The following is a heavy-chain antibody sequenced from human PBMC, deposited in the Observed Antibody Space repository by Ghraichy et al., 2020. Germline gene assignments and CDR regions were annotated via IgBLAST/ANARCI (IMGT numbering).Heavy chain of an antibody. D-gene: IGHD3-3*01. J-gene: IGHJ4*02. CDR1: GGSFSGYY. V-gene: IGHV4-34*01. CDR3: ARVGRITIFGVVRRSGSGSFDY. Sequence: SETLSLTCAVYGGSFSGYYWSWIRQPPGKGLEWIGEINHSGSTNYNPSLKSRVTISVDTSKNQFSLKLSSVTAADTAVYYCARVGRITIFGVVRRSGSGSFDYWGQGTLVTVSS. CDR2: INHSGST.